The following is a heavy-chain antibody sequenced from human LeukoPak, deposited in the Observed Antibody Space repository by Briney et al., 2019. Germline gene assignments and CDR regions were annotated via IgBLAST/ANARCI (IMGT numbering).Heavy chain of an antibody. CDR3: ARYSSSWYGGYNWFDP. CDR2: IYYSGST. V-gene: IGHV4-31*03. J-gene: IGHJ5*02. Sequence: SETLSLTCTVSGGSISSGGYYWSWIRQHPGKGLEWIGYIYYSGSTYYNPSLKSRVTISVDTSKNQFSLKLSSVTAADTAVYYCARYSSSWYGGYNWFDPWGQGTLVTVSS. D-gene: IGHD6-13*01. CDR1: GGSISSGGYY.